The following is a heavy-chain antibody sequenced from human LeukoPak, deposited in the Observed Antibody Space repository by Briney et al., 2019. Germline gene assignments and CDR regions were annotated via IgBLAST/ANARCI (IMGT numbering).Heavy chain of an antibody. CDR2: IYSDGGT. J-gene: IGHJ4*02. CDR3: ARDGTGFPY. D-gene: IGHD3/OR15-3a*01. CDR1: GFSISTNY. Sequence: GGSLRLSCAASGFSISTNYMSWVRQAPGKGLEWVSLIYSDGGTDYADSVKDRFTIYRDNSRNTLHLQMNRLTVDDTALYYCARDGTGFPYWGPGTLVTVSS. V-gene: IGHV3-66*01.